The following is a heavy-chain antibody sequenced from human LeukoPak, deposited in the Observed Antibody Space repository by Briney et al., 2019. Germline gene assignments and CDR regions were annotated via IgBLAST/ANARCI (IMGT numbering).Heavy chain of an antibody. CDR2: MYYSGST. Sequence: KPLETLSLTCTVSGGSISSSSYYWGWIRQPPGKGLEWIGSMYYSGSTYQNPSLKSRVTISVDTSKNQLSLKLSSVTAADTAVYYCAREEYYYDSSGYFGYWGQGILVTVSS. CDR3: AREEYYYDSSGYFGY. V-gene: IGHV4-39*07. J-gene: IGHJ4*02. CDR1: GGSISSSSYY. D-gene: IGHD3-22*01.